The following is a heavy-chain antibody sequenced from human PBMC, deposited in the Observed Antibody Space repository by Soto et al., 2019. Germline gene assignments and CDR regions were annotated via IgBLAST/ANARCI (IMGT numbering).Heavy chain of an antibody. Sequence: GGSLRLSCAASGFTFDDYAMHWVRQAPGKGLEWASGISWNSGSIGYADSVRGRFTISRDNAKNSLYLQMTSLRAEDTALYYCAKEGRFLEWLSPSRPFDYWGQGTLVTVSS. V-gene: IGHV3-9*01. D-gene: IGHD3-3*01. CDR1: GFTFDDYA. CDR3: AKEGRFLEWLSPSRPFDY. CDR2: ISWNSGSI. J-gene: IGHJ4*02.